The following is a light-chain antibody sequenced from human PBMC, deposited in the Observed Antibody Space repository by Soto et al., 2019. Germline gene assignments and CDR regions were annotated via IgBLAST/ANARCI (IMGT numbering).Light chain of an antibody. J-gene: IGLJ2*01. CDR1: SSDVGSNNY. CDR2: EVN. Sequence: QSALTQPVSVSGSPGQSITISCTGTSSDVGSNNYVSWYRQHPGKAPTLMIYEVNNRPSGVSNRFSGSKSGDTASLTISGLQAEDEADYYCSSYTTTNTVVFGGGTKLTVL. CDR3: SSYTTTNTVV. V-gene: IGLV2-14*01.